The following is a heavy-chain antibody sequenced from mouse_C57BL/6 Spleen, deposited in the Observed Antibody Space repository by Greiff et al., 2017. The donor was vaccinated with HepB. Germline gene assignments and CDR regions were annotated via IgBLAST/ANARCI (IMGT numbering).Heavy chain of an antibody. J-gene: IGHJ2*01. Sequence: VKLQQPGAELVKPGASVKLSCKASGYTFTSYWMQWVKQRPGQGLEWIGEIDPSDSYTNYNQKFKGKATLTVDTSSSTAYMQLSSLTSEDSAVYYCARRDGGYYLLLRSYYFDYWGQGTTLTVSS. CDR2: IDPSDSYT. CDR1: GYTFTSYW. V-gene: IGHV1-50*01. CDR3: ARRDGGYYLLLRSYYFDY. D-gene: IGHD2-3*01.